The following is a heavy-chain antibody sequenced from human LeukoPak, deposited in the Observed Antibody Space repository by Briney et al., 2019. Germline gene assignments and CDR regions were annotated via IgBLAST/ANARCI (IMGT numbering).Heavy chain of an antibody. V-gene: IGHV3-48*02. D-gene: IGHD4/OR15-4a*01. CDR2: ISSSSSTI. Sequence: GGSLRLSCAASGFTFSSYSMNWVRQAPGKGLEWVSYISSSSSTIYYADSVKGRFTISRDNAKNSLYLQMNSLRDEDTAVYYCTRHGDYGPEQPPIGMDVWGQGTTVTVSS. CDR3: TRHGDYGPEQPPIGMDV. CDR1: GFTFSSYS. J-gene: IGHJ6*02.